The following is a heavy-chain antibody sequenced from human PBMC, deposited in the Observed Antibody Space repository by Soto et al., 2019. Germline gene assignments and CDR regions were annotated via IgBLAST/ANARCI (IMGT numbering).Heavy chain of an antibody. Sequence: GGSLRLSCAASGFTFSSYAMNWVRQAPGKGLEWVSAISGSGGSTYYADSVKGRFTISRDNSKNTLYLQMNSLRAEDTAVYYCAKDSVRYYYDTLAFDIWGQGTMVTVSS. V-gene: IGHV3-23*01. CDR1: GFTFSSYA. J-gene: IGHJ3*02. CDR3: AKDSVRYYYDTLAFDI. D-gene: IGHD3-22*01. CDR2: ISGSGGST.